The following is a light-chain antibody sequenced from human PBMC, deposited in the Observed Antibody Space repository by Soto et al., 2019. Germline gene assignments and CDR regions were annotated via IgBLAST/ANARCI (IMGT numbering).Light chain of an antibody. Sequence: QSALTQPPSASGSLGQSVTISCTGTSSDVGGYNYVSWRQQHPGKAPKVMIYEVTKRPPGVPDRFSGSKSGNTASLPVSGLQAEDEADYYCSSFAGGGNPVLLGGGTKLTVL. V-gene: IGLV2-8*01. J-gene: IGLJ2*01. CDR1: SSDVGGYNY. CDR2: EVT. CDR3: SSFAGGGNPVL.